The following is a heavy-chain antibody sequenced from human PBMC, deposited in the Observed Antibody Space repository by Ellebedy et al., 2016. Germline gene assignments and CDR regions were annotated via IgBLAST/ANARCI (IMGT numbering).Heavy chain of an antibody. CDR1: GGNFSSYA. J-gene: IGHJ1*01. CDR3: AREAYSMIEYFQH. V-gene: IGHV1-69*13. CDR2: IIPIFGTA. Sequence: ASVKVSCKASGGNFSSYAISWVRQAPGQGLEWMGGIIPIFGTANYAQKFQGRVTITADESTSTAYMELSSLRSEDTAVYYCAREAYSMIEYFQHWGQGTLVTVSS. D-gene: IGHD6-13*01.